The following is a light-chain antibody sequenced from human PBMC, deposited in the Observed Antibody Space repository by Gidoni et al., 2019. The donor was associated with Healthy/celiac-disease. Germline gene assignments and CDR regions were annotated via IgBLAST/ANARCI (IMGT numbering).Light chain of an antibody. J-gene: IGLJ1*01. CDR3: SSYTSSTSGV. CDR2: AGS. Sequence: QSALTQPASVSGYPGQSITISCTGPSSDVGGYNDVSWYQQHPGKAPKLMIYAGSNRPSGVSNRFSGSKSGNTASLTISGLQAEDEADYYCSSYTSSTSGVFGTGTKVTVL. V-gene: IGLV2-14*01. CDR1: SSDVGGYND.